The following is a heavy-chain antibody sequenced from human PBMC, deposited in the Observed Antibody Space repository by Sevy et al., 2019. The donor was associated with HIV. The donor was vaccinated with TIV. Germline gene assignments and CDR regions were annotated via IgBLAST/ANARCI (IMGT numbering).Heavy chain of an antibody. CDR1: GGSISSGGYS. D-gene: IGHD5-12*01. CDR2: IYHSGST. CDR3: ARDGGSLDY. Sequence: SETLSLTCAVSGGSISSGGYSWSWIRQPPGKGLEWIGYIYHSGSTYYNPSLKSRVTTSVDRSKNQFSLKLSSVTAADTAVYYCARDGGSLDYWGQGTLVTVSS. J-gene: IGHJ4*02. V-gene: IGHV4-30-2*01.